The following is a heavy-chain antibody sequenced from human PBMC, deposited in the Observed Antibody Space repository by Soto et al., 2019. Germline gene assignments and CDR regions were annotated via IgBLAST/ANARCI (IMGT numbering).Heavy chain of an antibody. J-gene: IGHJ4*02. CDR2: ISGSGGST. CDR1: GFTFSSYA. V-gene: IGHV3-23*01. CDR3: AKETYDYIWGSYRYPYFDY. D-gene: IGHD3-16*02. Sequence: EVQLLESGGGLVQPGGSLRLSCAASGFTFSSYAMSWVRQAPGKGLEWVSAISGSGGSTYYADSVKGRFTISRDNSKNTLYLQMNSLRAEDTAVYYCAKETYDYIWGSYRYPYFDYWGQGTLVTVSS.